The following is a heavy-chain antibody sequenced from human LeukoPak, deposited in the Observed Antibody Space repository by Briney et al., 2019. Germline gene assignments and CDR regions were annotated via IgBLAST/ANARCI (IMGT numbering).Heavy chain of an antibody. V-gene: IGHV3-30*02. D-gene: IGHD4-17*01. Sequence: GGSLRLSCAASGFTFSSYGMHWVRQAPGKGLEWVAFIRYDGSNKYYADSVKGRFTISSDNYKNTLHLQMNSLRAEDTAVYYCARGGLHYGVYSAEFDYWGQGTLVTVSS. CDR1: GFTFSSYG. J-gene: IGHJ4*02. CDR2: IRYDGSNK. CDR3: ARGGLHYGVYSAEFDY.